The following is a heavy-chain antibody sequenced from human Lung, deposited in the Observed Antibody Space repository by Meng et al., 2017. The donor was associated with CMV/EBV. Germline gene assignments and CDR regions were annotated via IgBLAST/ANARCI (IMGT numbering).Heavy chain of an antibody. CDR1: GYSFTGGYY. D-gene: IGHD4-11*01. CDR3: ARGPTVTRFDY. Sequence: SVXVSXXGSGYSFTGGYYMHWVRQAPGQGLEWMGWINTKRGGPNYGEKFQGRVTMTRDTSISTVYMEVSRLRPDDTAVYYCARGPTVTRFDYWGQGTRVTVSS. CDR2: INTKRGGP. V-gene: IGHV1-2*02. J-gene: IGHJ4*02.